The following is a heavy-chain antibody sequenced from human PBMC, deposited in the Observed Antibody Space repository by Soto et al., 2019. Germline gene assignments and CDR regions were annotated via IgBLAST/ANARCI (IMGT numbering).Heavy chain of an antibody. CDR3: AREGFDHRPDY. CDR1: GDSISSPNW. J-gene: IGHJ4*02. V-gene: IGHV4-4*02. Sequence: QVQLQESGPGLVKPSETLSLTCAVSGDSISSPNWWSWYRQSPGKGLELIGEMFASGSSNYNPSLDGRVTISMDTSKNHFSLKLTSLTAADTAIYYCAREGFDHRPDYWGQGIPVSVSS. CDR2: MFASGSS.